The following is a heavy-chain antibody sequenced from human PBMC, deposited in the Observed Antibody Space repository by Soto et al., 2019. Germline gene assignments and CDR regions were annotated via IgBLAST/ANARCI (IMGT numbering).Heavy chain of an antibody. Sequence: EVQLVESGGGLVQPGGSLRLSCAASGFTFSSYSMNWVRQAPGKGLEWVSYISSSSSTIYYADSVKGRFTISRDNAKNSLYLQMNSLRDEDTAVYYCAGDPGYCSSTSCYPGDLDYWGQGTLVTVSS. CDR3: AGDPGYCSSTSCYPGDLDY. D-gene: IGHD2-2*01. V-gene: IGHV3-48*02. CDR2: ISSSSSTI. CDR1: GFTFSSYS. J-gene: IGHJ4*02.